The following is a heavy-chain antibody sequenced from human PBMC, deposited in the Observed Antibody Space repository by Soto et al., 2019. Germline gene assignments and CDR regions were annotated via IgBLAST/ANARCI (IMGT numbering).Heavy chain of an antibody. D-gene: IGHD6-19*01. CDR3: AKGVGKAVAGDYDY. J-gene: IGHJ4*02. CDR2: FRESGGTT. CDR1: GFTFTSTA. Sequence: GGSLRLSCAASGFTFTSTAMSWVRQAPGKGLEWVSTFRESGGTTHYADSVKGRFTISRDNSKNTLYLQMNSLRAEDTAVYYCAKGVGKAVAGDYDYWGQGTLVTVSS. V-gene: IGHV3-23*01.